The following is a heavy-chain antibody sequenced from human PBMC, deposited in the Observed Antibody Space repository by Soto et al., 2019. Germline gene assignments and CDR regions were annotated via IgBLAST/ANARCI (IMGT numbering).Heavy chain of an antibody. Sequence: SQTLSLTCAVYGGSFSGYYWSWIRQPPGKGLEWIGEINHSGSTNYNPSLESRVTISVDTSKNQFSLKLSSVTAADTAVYYCARLRRDTAMQTLYYYGMDVWGQGTTVTVSS. D-gene: IGHD5-18*01. V-gene: IGHV4-34*01. CDR2: INHSGST. CDR1: GGSFSGYY. J-gene: IGHJ6*02. CDR3: ARLRRDTAMQTLYYYGMDV.